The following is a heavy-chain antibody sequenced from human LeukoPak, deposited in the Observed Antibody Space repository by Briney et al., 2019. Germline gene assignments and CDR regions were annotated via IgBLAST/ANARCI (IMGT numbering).Heavy chain of an antibody. CDR1: GGSISSYY. CDR2: IYYSGST. J-gene: IGHJ3*02. CDR3: AKIDSGSYGHDAFDI. V-gene: IGHV4-59*01. Sequence: SETLSLTCTVSGGSISSYYWSWIRQPPGRGLEWIGHIYYSGSTNYNPSLKSRVTISVDTSKNQFSLKLSSVTAADTAVYYCAKIDSGSYGHDAFDIWGQGTMVTVSS. D-gene: IGHD1-26*01.